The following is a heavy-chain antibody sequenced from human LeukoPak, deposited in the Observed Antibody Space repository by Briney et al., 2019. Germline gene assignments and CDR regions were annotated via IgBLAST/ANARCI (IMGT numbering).Heavy chain of an antibody. D-gene: IGHD3-10*01. V-gene: IGHV1-69*05. J-gene: IGHJ6*03. CDR2: IIPIFGTA. Sequence: GASVKVSCKASGGTFSSYAISWVRQAPGQGLEWMGGIIPIFGTANYAQKFQGRVTITTDTSTSTAYMELRSLRSDDTAVYYCARQGSGGSGSKYYYYYMDVWGKGTTVTISS. CDR3: ARQGSGGSGSKYYYYYMDV. CDR1: GGTFSSYA.